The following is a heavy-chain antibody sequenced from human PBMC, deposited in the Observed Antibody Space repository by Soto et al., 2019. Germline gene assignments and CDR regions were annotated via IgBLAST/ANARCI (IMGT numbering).Heavy chain of an antibody. V-gene: IGHV1-18*01. J-gene: IGHJ6*03. CDR2: ISTYNGNT. CDR1: GYTFTNYG. D-gene: IGHD4-17*01. Sequence: QVQLVQSGAEVKQPGASVKVSCKASGYTFTNYGFTWVRQAPGQGLEWMGWISTYNGNTKYAQKVQGRHTMTTDTSTSTANMEVTSLRSDDTAVYYCARTTVTASYYYMDVWGKGTTVTVSS. CDR3: ARTTVTASYYYMDV.